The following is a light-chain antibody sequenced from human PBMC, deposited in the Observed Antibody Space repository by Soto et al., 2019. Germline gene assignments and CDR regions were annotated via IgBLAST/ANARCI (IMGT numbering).Light chain of an antibody. Sequence: DIVMTQSPLSLPVTPGEPASISCRSSQSLLHSNGYNYLDWYLQKPGQSPQLLIYLGSNRASGVPDRFSGSGSGTDFTLKISRVEAEDVGVYYCMQASGPFGQGTRLETK. CDR2: LGS. CDR1: QSLLHSNGYNY. V-gene: IGKV2-28*01. CDR3: MQASGP. J-gene: IGKJ5*01.